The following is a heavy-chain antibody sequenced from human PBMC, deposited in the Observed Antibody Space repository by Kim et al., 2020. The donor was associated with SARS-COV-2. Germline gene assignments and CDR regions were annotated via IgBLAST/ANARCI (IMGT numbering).Heavy chain of an antibody. CDR1: VGSISSGAYY. CDR2: IYYSGST. V-gene: IGHV4-39*01. Sequence: SETLSLTCTVSVGSISSGAYYWGWIRQPPGKGLEWIGSIYYSGSTYYHPSLQSRVTISVDTSKNQFSLKLNSVTAADTAVYYCARHGPEGYYYYGMDVWGQGTTVTVSS. J-gene: IGHJ6*02. CDR3: ARHGPEGYYYYGMDV.